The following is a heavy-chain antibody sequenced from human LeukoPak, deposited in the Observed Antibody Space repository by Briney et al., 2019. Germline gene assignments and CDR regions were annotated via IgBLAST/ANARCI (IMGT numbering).Heavy chain of an antibody. CDR1: GGSISSGSYY. J-gene: IGHJ4*02. Sequence: SQTLSLTCTVSGGSISSGSYYWSWIRQPAGKGLEWIERIYTSGRTNYNPSLKSRVTISVDTSKNQFSLKLSSVTAADTAVYYCARGHDFWSGYYSFDYWGQGTLVTVSS. CDR2: IYTSGRT. V-gene: IGHV4-61*02. CDR3: ARGHDFWSGYYSFDY. D-gene: IGHD3-3*01.